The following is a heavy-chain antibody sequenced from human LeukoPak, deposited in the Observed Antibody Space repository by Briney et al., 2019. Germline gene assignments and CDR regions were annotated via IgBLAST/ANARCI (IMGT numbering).Heavy chain of an antibody. CDR2: IRSKANSYAT. Sequence: PGGSLRLSCAASGFTFSGSAMHWVRQASGKGPEWVGRIRSKANSYATAYAASVKGRFTISRDDSKNTAYLQMNSLKTEDTAVYYCTRHKHDYGDYEDRRDWFDPWGQGTLVTVSS. CDR3: TRHKHDYGDYEDRRDWFDP. V-gene: IGHV3-73*01. D-gene: IGHD4-17*01. J-gene: IGHJ5*02. CDR1: GFTFSGSA.